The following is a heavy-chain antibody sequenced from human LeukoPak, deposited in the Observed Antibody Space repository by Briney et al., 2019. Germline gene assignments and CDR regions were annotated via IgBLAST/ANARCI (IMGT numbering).Heavy chain of an antibody. Sequence: ASVKVSCKASGGTFSSYAISWVRQAPGQGLEWMGGIIPIFGTANYAQKFQGRVTITADKSTSTAYMELSSLRSEDTAVYYCARMITMVRGVNPTPRYYYYYMDVWGKGTTVTVSS. V-gene: IGHV1-69*06. J-gene: IGHJ6*03. CDR1: GGTFSSYA. D-gene: IGHD3-10*01. CDR2: IIPIFGTA. CDR3: ARMITMVRGVNPTPRYYYYYMDV.